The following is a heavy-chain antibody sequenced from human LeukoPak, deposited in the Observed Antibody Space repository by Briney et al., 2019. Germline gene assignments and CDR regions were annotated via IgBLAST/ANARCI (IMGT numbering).Heavy chain of an antibody. V-gene: IGHV4-39*07. CDR3: ARLGRGFYYMDV. J-gene: IGHJ6*03. CDR2: IYYSGST. Sequence: SETLSLTCTVSGGSISSSSYYWGWIRQPPGKGLEWIGSIYYSGSTNYNPSLKSRVTISVDMSKNQFSLKVNSVTAADTAVYYCARLGRGFYYMDVWGKGTTVTVSS. CDR1: GGSISSSSYY. D-gene: IGHD1-26*01.